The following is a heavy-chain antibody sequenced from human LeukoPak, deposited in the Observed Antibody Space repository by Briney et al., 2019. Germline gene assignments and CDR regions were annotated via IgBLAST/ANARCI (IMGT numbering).Heavy chain of an antibody. Sequence: GGSLRLSRAASGFTFSSYDMHWVRQATGKGLEWVSAIGTAGDTYYPGSVKDRFTISRENAKNSLYLQMNSLRAGDTAVYYCARDRRYCSSTSCYTGPYYYYGMDVWGQGTTVTVSS. D-gene: IGHD2-2*02. J-gene: IGHJ6*02. V-gene: IGHV3-13*01. CDR1: GFTFSSYD. CDR3: ARDRRYCSSTSCYTGPYYYYGMDV. CDR2: IGTAGDT.